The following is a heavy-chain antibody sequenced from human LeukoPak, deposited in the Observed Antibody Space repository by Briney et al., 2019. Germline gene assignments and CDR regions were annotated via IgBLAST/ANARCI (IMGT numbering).Heavy chain of an antibody. Sequence: GGSLRLSCAASGFTFSSYSMNWVRQAPGKGLEWVSSISSSISYIYYADSVKGRFTISRDNAKNSLYLQMNSLRAEDTAVYYCARDQDSSGYYGSDYWGQGTLVTVSS. CDR2: ISSSISYI. J-gene: IGHJ4*02. D-gene: IGHD3-22*01. V-gene: IGHV3-21*01. CDR3: ARDQDSSGYYGSDY. CDR1: GFTFSSYS.